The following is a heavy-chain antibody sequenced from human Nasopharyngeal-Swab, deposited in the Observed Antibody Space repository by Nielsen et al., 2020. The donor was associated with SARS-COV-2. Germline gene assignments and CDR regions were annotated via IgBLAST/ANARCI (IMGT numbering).Heavy chain of an antibody. CDR3: ARMDFIASRDY. V-gene: IGHV3-53*01. D-gene: IGHD6-13*01. Sequence: GGSLRLSCEVSGFSVSYNYMSWVRQAPGKGLEWVAVIYSRGETHYTDSVRDRFTISRDNSKNMVNLQLNSLRAEDTAVYYCARMDFIASRDYWGQGTLVTVSS. J-gene: IGHJ4*02. CDR1: GFSVSYNY. CDR2: IYSRGET.